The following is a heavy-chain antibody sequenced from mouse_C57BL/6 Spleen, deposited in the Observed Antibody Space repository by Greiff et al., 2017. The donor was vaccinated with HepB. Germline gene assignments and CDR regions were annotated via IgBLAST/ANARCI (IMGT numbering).Heavy chain of an antibody. V-gene: IGHV7-3*01. CDR3: ARSYYYGSSYPSFAY. CDR2: IRNKANGYTT. CDR1: GFTFTDYY. D-gene: IGHD1-1*01. J-gene: IGHJ3*01. Sequence: EVQLVESGGGLVQPGGSLSLSCAASGFTFTDYYMSWVRQPPGKALEWLGFIRNKANGYTTEYSASVKGRFTISRDNSQSILYLQMNALRAEDSATYYCARSYYYGSSYPSFAYWGQGTLVTVSA.